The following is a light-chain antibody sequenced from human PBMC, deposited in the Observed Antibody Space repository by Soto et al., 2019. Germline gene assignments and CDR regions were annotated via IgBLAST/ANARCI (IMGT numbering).Light chain of an antibody. CDR2: VTS. V-gene: IGKV3-20*01. CDR1: QSVSSNY. J-gene: IGKJ4*01. Sequence: EIVLTQSPGTLSLSPGERATLSCRARQSVSSNYLAWYQQKPGQAPRLLIYVTSNRATGIPDRFSGSGSGTDFTLTISRLEPEDFAVYYCQQYGSSPFTFGGGTKVEIK. CDR3: QQYGSSPFT.